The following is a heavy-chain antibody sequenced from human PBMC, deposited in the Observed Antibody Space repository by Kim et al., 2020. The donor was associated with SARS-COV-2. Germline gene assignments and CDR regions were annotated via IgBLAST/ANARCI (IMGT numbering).Heavy chain of an antibody. CDR1: GFTFSSYG. J-gene: IGHJ4*02. Sequence: GGSLRLSCAASGFTFSSYGMHWVRQAPGKGLEWVALIWYDGSNEEYADSVKGRFTIFRDNSKNTVNLQMNSVRVEDTATYYCAAGDPHDNWGQGTLVTVS. D-gene: IGHD4-17*01. CDR3: AAGDPHDN. CDR2: IWYDGSNE. V-gene: IGHV3-33*03.